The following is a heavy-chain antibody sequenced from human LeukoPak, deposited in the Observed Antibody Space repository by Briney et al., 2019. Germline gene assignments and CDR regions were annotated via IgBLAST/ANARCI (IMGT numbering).Heavy chain of an antibody. CDR1: GYTFTSYY. CDR3: ARADIAAAGAEYFQH. V-gene: IGHV1-46*01. CDR2: INPSGGST. Sequence: ASVKVSCKASGYTFTSYYMHWVRQAPGQGLEWMGIINPSGGSTSYAQKFRGRVTMTRDMSTSTVYMELSSLRSEDTAVYYCARADIAAAGAEYFQHWGQGTLVTVSS. J-gene: IGHJ1*01. D-gene: IGHD6-13*01.